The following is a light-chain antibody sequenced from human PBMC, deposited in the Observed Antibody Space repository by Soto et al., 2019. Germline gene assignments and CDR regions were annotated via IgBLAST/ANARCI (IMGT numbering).Light chain of an antibody. V-gene: IGKV1-33*01. Sequence: DIQMTQSPSSLSASVGDRVTIACQASEDINNYLSWFQQKPGKAPKLLIYDASKLEAGVPSRFSGSASRADFTFTISSLEAEDIATYFCQQYDDLPYTFGQGTNLEIK. CDR3: QQYDDLPYT. J-gene: IGKJ2*01. CDR2: DAS. CDR1: EDINNY.